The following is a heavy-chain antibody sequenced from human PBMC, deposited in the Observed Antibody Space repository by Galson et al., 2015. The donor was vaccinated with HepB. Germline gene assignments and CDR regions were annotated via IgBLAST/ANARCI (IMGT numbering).Heavy chain of an antibody. V-gene: IGHV3-30-3*01. CDR2: TSYDGSNK. J-gene: IGHJ4*02. Sequence: SLRLSCAASGFTFSSYAMHWVRQAPGKGLEWVAVTSYDGSNKYYADSVKGRFTISRDNSKNTLYLQMNSLRAEDTAVYYCARVDIVVVPALDYWGQGTLVTVSS. CDR3: ARVDIVVVPALDY. CDR1: GFTFSSYA. D-gene: IGHD2-2*03.